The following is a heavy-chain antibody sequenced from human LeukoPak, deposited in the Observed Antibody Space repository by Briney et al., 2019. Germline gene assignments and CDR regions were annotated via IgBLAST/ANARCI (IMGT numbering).Heavy chain of an antibody. J-gene: IGHJ4*02. CDR2: INHSGST. CDR1: GGSFSGYY. D-gene: IGHD1-14*01. CDR3: ARGPLYRG. Sequence: SETLSLTCAVYGGSFSGYYWSWIRQPPGKGLEWIGEINHSGSTNYNPSLKSRVTISVDTSKNQFSLKLSSVTAADAAVYYCARGPLYRGWGQGTLVTVSS. V-gene: IGHV4-34*01.